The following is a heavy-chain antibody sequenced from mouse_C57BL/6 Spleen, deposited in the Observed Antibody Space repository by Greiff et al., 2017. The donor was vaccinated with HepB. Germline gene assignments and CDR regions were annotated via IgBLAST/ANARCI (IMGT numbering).Heavy chain of an antibody. V-gene: IGHV1-66*01. J-gene: IGHJ1*03. CDR3: AREGTTEGYFDV. CDR1: GYSFTSYY. CDR2: IYPGSGNT. Sequence: VKLVESGPELVKPGASVKISCKASGYSFTSYYIHWVKQRPGQGLEWIGWIYPGSGNTKYNEKFKGKATLTADTSSSTAYMQLSSLTSEDSAVYYCAREGTTEGYFDVWGTGTTVTVSS. D-gene: IGHD1-1*01.